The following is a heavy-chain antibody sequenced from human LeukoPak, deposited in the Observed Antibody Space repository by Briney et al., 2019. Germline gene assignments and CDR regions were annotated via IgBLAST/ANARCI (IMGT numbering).Heavy chain of an antibody. V-gene: IGHV4-34*01. J-gene: IGHJ4*02. D-gene: IGHD6-19*01. Sequence: KPSETLSLTCAVHGGSFSGYYWRWIRQPPGKGPEWIGEINHSGSTNYNPSLKSRVTISVDTSKNQFSLKLSSVTAADTAVYYCARDSSSFKQWLVGGIDYWGQGTLVTVSS. CDR2: INHSGST. CDR3: ARDSSSFKQWLVGGIDY. CDR1: GGSFSGYY.